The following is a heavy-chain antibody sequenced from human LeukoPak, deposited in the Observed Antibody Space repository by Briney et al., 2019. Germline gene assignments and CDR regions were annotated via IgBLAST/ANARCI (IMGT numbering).Heavy chain of an antibody. J-gene: IGHJ4*02. D-gene: IGHD5-18*01. V-gene: IGHV4-59*01. CDR1: GGSISSYY. CDR3: ARSPGYSYGLDY. Sequence: SETLSLTCTVSGGSISSYYWSWIRQPPGKGLEWIGYIYYSGSTNYNPSLKSRVTISVDTSKNQFSLKLSSVTAADTAVYYCARSPGYSYGLDYWGQGTLVTVSP. CDR2: IYYSGST.